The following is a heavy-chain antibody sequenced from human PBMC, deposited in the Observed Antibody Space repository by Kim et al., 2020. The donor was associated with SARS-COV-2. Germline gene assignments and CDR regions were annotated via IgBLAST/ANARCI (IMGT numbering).Heavy chain of an antibody. CDR2: IYRGGST. Sequence: SETLSLTCAVSGGSISSGAYSWSWIRQPPGKGLEWIGYIYRGGSTHYNPSLKSRVIMSIDTSQNQFSLKLTSVTAADTAVYFCARADYYYGMDVWGQGTTVTVSS. CDR3: ARADYYYGMDV. J-gene: IGHJ6*02. CDR1: GGSISSGAYS. V-gene: IGHV4-30-2*01.